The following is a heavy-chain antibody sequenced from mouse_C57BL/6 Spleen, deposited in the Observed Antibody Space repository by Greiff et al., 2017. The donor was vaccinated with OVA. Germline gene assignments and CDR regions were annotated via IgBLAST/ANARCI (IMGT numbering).Heavy chain of an antibody. V-gene: IGHV5-4*01. CDR1: GFTFSSYA. CDR2: ISDGGSYT. J-gene: IGHJ4*01. D-gene: IGHD2-1*01. CDR3: ARDGIYYGNYEAMDY. Sequence: EVMLVESGGGLVKPGGSLKLSCAASGFTFSSYAMSWVRQTPEKRLEWVATISDGGSYTYYPDNVKGRFTISRDNAKNNLYLQMSHLKSEDTAMYYCARDGIYYGNYEAMDYWGQGTSVTVSS.